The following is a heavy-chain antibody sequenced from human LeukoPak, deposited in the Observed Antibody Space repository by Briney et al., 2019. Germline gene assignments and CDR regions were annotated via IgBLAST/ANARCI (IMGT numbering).Heavy chain of an antibody. V-gene: IGHV3-30-3*01. CDR2: ISYDGSNK. CDR3: ARDTGMATITSGANSFDY. D-gene: IGHD5-24*01. CDR1: GFTFSTYA. J-gene: IGHJ4*02. Sequence: PGGSLRLSCAASGFTFSTYAMHWVRQAPGKGLEWVAVISYDGSNKYYADSVKGRFTISRDNSKNTLYLQMNSLRAEDTAVYYCARDTGMATITSGANSFDYWGQGTLVTVSS.